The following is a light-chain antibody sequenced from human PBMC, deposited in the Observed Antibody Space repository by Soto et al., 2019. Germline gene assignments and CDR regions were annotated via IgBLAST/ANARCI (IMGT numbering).Light chain of an antibody. CDR2: DVS. CDR3: SSYTISTTV. J-gene: IGLJ1*01. V-gene: IGLV2-14*01. Sequence: QSALTQPASVSGSPGQSVTISCSGISSGAADYNYVSWYQQHPGKAPKLMISDVSNRPSGISDRFSGSKSRNTASLTISGLQAAVDADYYCSSYTISTTVFGTGTKVTVL. CDR1: SSGAADYNY.